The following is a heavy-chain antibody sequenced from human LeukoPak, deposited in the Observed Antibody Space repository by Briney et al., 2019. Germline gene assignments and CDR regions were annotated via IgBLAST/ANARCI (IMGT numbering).Heavy chain of an antibody. CDR3: ARERICSGGSCPFDP. CDR2: ISSSGSTI. V-gene: IGHV3-48*03. CDR1: GFTFSSYE. Sequence: GGSLRLSCAASGFTFSSYEMNWVRQAPGKGLEWVSYISSSGSTIYYADSVKGRFTISRDNAKNSLYLQMNSLRAEDTAVYYCARERICSGGSCPFDPWGQGTLVTVSP. D-gene: IGHD2-15*01. J-gene: IGHJ5*02.